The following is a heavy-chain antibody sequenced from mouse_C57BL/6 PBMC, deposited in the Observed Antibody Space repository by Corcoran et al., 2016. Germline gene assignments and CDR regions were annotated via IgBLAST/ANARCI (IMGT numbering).Heavy chain of an antibody. Sequence: QVQLQQSGPELVKPGASVKISCKASGYTFTDYYINWVKQRPGQGLEWIGWIFPGSGSTYYNEKFKGKATLTVDKSSSTAYMLLSSLTSEDSAVYFCARSPSTDYYGSSYGLAYWGQGTLVTVSA. D-gene: IGHD1-1*01. V-gene: IGHV1-75*01. CDR2: IFPGSGST. CDR3: ARSPSTDYYGSSYGLAY. CDR1: GYTFTDYY. J-gene: IGHJ3*01.